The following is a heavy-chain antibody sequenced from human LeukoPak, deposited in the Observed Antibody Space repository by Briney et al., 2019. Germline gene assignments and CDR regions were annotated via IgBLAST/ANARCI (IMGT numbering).Heavy chain of an antibody. D-gene: IGHD6-19*01. J-gene: IGHJ4*02. V-gene: IGHV3-9*01. CDR1: GFTFDDYA. CDR2: ISWNSGSI. Sequence: QSGGSLRLSCAASGFTFDDYAMHWVRQAPGKGLEWVSGISWNSGSIGYADSVKGRFTISRDNAKNSLYLQMNSLRAEDAALYYCAKDRVSGGAVAGTLDYWGQGTLVTVSS. CDR3: AKDRVSGGAVAGTLDY.